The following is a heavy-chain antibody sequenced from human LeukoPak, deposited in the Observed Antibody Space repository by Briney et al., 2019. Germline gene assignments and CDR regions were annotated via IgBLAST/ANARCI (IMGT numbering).Heavy chain of an antibody. Sequence: SETLSLTCAVYGGSFSGYYWTWIRQPPGKGLEWIGDLDHSGSTNHNPSLKSRVTISVDTSKNQFSLKLSSVTAADTAVYYCARGVYIAAAQYGYWGQGTLVTVSS. CDR3: ARGVYIAAAQYGY. CDR2: LDHSGST. CDR1: GGSFSGYY. V-gene: IGHV4-34*01. J-gene: IGHJ4*02. D-gene: IGHD6-13*01.